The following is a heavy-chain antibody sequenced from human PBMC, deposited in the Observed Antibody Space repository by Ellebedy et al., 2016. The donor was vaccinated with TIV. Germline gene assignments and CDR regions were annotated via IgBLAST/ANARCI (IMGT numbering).Heavy chain of an antibody. CDR2: IIPIFGTA. CDR3: ARDYYGSGSYYNPPDY. J-gene: IGHJ4*02. D-gene: IGHD3-10*01. V-gene: IGHV1-69*05. CDR1: GGTFSSYA. Sequence: SVKVSCXASGGTFSSYAISWVRQAPGQGLEWMGGIIPIFGTANYARKFQGRVTMTRDTSTSTVYMELSSLRSEDTAVYYCARDYYGSGSYYNPPDYWGQGTLVTVSS.